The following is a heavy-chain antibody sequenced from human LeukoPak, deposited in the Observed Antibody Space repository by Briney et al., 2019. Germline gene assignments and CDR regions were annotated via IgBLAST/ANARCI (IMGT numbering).Heavy chain of an antibody. D-gene: IGHD3-22*01. CDR3: AKKYYYDSSGYLGPYYFDY. CDR2: ISGSGGST. J-gene: IGHJ4*02. CDR1: GFTFSSYA. Sequence: GGSLRLSCAASGFTFSSYAMSWVRQAPGKGLEWVSAISGSGGSTYYADSVKGRFTISRDNSKNTLYLQMNSLRAEDTAVYYCAKKYYYDSSGYLGPYYFDYWGQGPLVTVST. V-gene: IGHV3-23*01.